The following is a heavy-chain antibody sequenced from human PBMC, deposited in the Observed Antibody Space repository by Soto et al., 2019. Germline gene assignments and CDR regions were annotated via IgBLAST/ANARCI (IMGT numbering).Heavy chain of an antibody. CDR3: ARHTQELRSSPLY. J-gene: IGHJ4*02. CDR1: GHSFTSYW. D-gene: IGHD6-6*01. V-gene: IGHV5-51*01. Sequence: GESLKISCKNSGHSFTSYWIGWVRQMPGKGLEWMGIIYPGDSDTRYSPSFQGQVTISADKSISTAYLQWSSLKASDTAMYYCARHTQELRSSPLYWGQGTLVTVSS. CDR2: IYPGDSDT.